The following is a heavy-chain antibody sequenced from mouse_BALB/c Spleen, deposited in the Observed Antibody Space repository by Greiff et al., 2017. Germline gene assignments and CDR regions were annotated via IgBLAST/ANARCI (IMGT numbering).Heavy chain of an antibody. D-gene: IGHD2-4*01. CDR3: ARRGDYERSWFAY. V-gene: IGHV3-6*02. Sequence: ESGPGLVKPSQSLSLTCSVTGYSITSGYYWNWIRQFPGNKLEWMGYISYDGSNNYNPSLKNRISITRDTSKNQFFLKLNSVTTEDTATYYCARRGDYERSWFAYWGQGTLVTVSA. J-gene: IGHJ3*01. CDR1: GYSITSGYY. CDR2: ISYDGSN.